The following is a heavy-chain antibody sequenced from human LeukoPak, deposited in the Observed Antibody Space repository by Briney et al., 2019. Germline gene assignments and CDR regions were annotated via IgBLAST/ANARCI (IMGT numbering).Heavy chain of an antibody. CDR1: GFTFSNYA. V-gene: IGHV3-23*01. Sequence: GGSLRLSCAASGFTFSNYAMSWVRQAPGKGLEWVSAIYSSGGTTYYADSVRGRFTISRDNSKNTLYLQMSSLRADDTAVYYCAKDYGSGSYFGTHYFDYWGQGTLVTVSS. CDR2: IYSSGGTT. CDR3: AKDYGSGSYFGTHYFDY. D-gene: IGHD3-10*01. J-gene: IGHJ4*02.